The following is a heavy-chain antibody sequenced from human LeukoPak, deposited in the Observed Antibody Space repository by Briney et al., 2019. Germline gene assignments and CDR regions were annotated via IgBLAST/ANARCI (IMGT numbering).Heavy chain of an antibody. Sequence: PGGSLRLSCAASQFIFSTYAMSWVRQAPGKGLEWVSGITSSGGSTYYADSVRGRFTISRDNPKNTLYLQMNSLRVEDTAVYYCAEDPPRAAWFSADYTNYGDWGQGTLVTVSS. CDR2: ITSSGGST. CDR1: QFIFSTYA. CDR3: AEDPPRAAWFSADYTNYGD. J-gene: IGHJ4*02. D-gene: IGHD4-11*01. V-gene: IGHV3-23*01.